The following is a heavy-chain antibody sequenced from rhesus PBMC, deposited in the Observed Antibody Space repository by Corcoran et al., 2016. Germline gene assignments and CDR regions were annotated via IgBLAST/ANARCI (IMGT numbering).Heavy chain of an antibody. CDR3: AKGQYNNFESYFDY. D-gene: IGHD4-23*01. CDR1: GFTFSSYA. J-gene: IGHJ4*01. CDR2: IDGGGMSK. Sequence: EVQLVETGGGLVQPGGSLKLSCAASGFTFSSYAMSWVRQAPGKGLEWVSVIDGGGMSKSYTDSVKGRFTISRDNSKNTLSLQMNSLRAEDTAVYYCAKGQYNNFESYFDYWGQGVLVTVSS. V-gene: IGHV3S5*01.